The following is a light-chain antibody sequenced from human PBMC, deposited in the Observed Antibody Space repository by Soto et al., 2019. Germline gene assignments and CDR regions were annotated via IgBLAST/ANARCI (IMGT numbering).Light chain of an antibody. CDR2: AAS. V-gene: IGKV1-39*01. CDR1: QGINRN. CDR3: QQSYSALWT. J-gene: IGKJ1*01. Sequence: DIPVTQSPSSLSASVGDRVIITCRASQGINRNLNWYQQKPGQAPKLLIYAASSLQSGVPTRFRGTASGTEFTLTITGLQPEGSASYYCQQSYSALWTFGQGTKVEIK.